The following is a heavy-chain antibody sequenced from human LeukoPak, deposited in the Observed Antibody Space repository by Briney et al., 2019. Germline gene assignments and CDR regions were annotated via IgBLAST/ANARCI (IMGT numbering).Heavy chain of an antibody. D-gene: IGHD2-21*02. V-gene: IGHV3-48*04. CDR1: GFTFSSYS. Sequence: GGSLRLSCAASGFTFSSYSMNWVRQAPGKGLEWVSYISSSGSTIYYADSVKGRFTISRDNAKNSLYLQMNSLRAEDTAVYYCARDPDCGGDCYSPFFDYWGQGTLVTVSS. CDR2: ISSSGSTI. CDR3: ARDPDCGGDCYSPFFDY. J-gene: IGHJ4*02.